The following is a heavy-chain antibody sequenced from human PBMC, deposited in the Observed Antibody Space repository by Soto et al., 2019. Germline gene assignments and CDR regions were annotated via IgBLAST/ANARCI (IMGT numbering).Heavy chain of an antibody. Sequence: GSLRLSCAASGFTLRGYWMHWVRQAPGMGLVWVSRINSDGSNTGYADSVKGRFTVSRDNAKNTLNLQMSSLRAEDTAIYYCARAYCGGDCYSGIDYWGQGTLVTVSS. J-gene: IGHJ4*02. D-gene: IGHD2-21*02. V-gene: IGHV3-74*01. CDR2: INSDGSNT. CDR1: GFTLRGYW. CDR3: ARAYCGGDCYSGIDY.